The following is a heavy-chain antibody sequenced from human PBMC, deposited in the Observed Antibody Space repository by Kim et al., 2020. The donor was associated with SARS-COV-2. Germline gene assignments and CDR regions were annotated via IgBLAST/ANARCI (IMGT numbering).Heavy chain of an antibody. D-gene: IGHD1-1*01. J-gene: IGHJ4*02. V-gene: IGHV3-21*01. CDR1: GFTFSTYT. CDR2: LSGNFRYI. CDR3: VREELSYNPAYGY. Sequence: GGSLRLSCAASGFTFSTYTMNWVRQAPGKGLEWVACLSGNFRYIYHANSVKGRFTISRDNAKNSVYLQMNSLRAEDTAVYYCVREELSYNPAYGYWGQGALVTVSS.